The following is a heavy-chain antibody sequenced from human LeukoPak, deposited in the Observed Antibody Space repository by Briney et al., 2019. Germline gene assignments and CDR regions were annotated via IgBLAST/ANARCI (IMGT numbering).Heavy chain of an antibody. J-gene: IGHJ4*02. Sequence: ASVKVSCKASGYTFTGYYMHWVRQAPGQGLEWMGWINPNSGGTNYAQTFQGWVTMTRDTSISTAYMELSRLRSDDTAVYYCARVAGGIYGSGSYLDYWGQGTLVTVSS. CDR3: ARVAGGIYGSGSYLDY. D-gene: IGHD3-10*01. CDR2: INPNSGGT. CDR1: GYTFTGYY. V-gene: IGHV1-2*04.